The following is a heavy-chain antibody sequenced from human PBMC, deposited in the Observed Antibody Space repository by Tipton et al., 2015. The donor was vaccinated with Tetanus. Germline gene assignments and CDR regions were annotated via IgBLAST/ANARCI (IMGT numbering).Heavy chain of an antibody. CDR2: INHRGST. J-gene: IGHJ5*02. CDR1: GVSFSGYY. Sequence: TLSLTCAVYGVSFSGYYWNWIRQPPGKGPEWIGEINHRGSTNYNPSLKSRVIISIDTSKNQFSLKLTSVTAADTAVYYCARSPNPAARGYNWFAPWGQGTLVTVSS. CDR3: ARSPNPAARGYNWFAP. D-gene: IGHD2-2*01. V-gene: IGHV4-34*01.